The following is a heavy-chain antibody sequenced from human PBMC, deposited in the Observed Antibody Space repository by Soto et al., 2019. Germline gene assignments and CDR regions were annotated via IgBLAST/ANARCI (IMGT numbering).Heavy chain of an antibody. CDR1: GFTFDDYA. Sequence: EVQLVESGGGLVQPGRSLRLSCAASGFTFDDYAMHWVRQAPGKGLEWVSGISWNSGSIGYADSVKGRFTIPRDNAKNPLYLQMNSLRAEDTALYYCAKDVWSGYYGTYYYYMDVWGKGTTVTVSS. J-gene: IGHJ6*03. V-gene: IGHV3-9*01. CDR2: ISWNSGSI. D-gene: IGHD3-3*01. CDR3: AKDVWSGYYGTYYYYMDV.